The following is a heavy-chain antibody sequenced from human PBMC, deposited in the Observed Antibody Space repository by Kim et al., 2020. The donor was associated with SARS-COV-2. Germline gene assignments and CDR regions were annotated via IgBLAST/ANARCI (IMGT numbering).Heavy chain of an antibody. CDR1: LFPFTPYF. Sequence: SLLLSFSASLFPFTPYFPHFFPHSPFPFLDFFSLISYYGRNKYYADSVKGRFTISRDNSKNTLYLQMNSLRIEDTAVYYCAKSFSGSYFGYDYWGQGTLVTVSS. V-gene: IGHV3-30*18. J-gene: IGHJ4*02. CDR3: AKSFSGSYFGYDY. CDR2: ISYYGRNK. D-gene: IGHD1-26*01.